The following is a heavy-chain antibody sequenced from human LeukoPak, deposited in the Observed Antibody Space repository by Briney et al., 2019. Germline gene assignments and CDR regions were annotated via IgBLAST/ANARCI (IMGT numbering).Heavy chain of an antibody. J-gene: IGHJ5*02. CDR1: GYTFTCYY. D-gene: IGHD3-10*01. V-gene: IGHV1-2*06. Sequence: GASVKVSFKASGYTFTCYYMHWVRQAPGQGLEWMGRINPNSGGTNYAQKFQGRVTMTRDTSISTAYMELSRLRSDDTAVYYCARGVRGINNWFDPWGQGTLVTVSS. CDR2: INPNSGGT. CDR3: ARGVRGINNWFDP.